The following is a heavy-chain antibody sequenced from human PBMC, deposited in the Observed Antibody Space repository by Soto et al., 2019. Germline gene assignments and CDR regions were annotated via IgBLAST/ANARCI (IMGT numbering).Heavy chain of an antibody. J-gene: IGHJ6*02. Sequence: QVQLQESGPGLVKPSGNLSLTCAVSGGSISSSNWWSWVRQPPGKGLEWIGEIYHSESTNYNPSLKSRVTISVDKHKNQFSLKLCSVIAAATDVYYCARVSGSYYYGIDVWGQGTTVTVSS. CDR3: ARVSGSYYYGIDV. CDR1: GGSISSSNW. V-gene: IGHV4-4*02. D-gene: IGHD1-26*01. CDR2: IYHSEST.